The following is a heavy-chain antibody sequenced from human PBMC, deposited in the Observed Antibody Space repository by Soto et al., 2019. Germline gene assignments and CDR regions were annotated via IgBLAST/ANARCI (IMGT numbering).Heavy chain of an antibody. V-gene: IGHV3-30*18. Sequence: VGSLRLSCASSGFTFSSYGMHCVRQSPGKGLEWVAVISYDGSNKYYADSVKGRFTISRDNSKNTLYLQMNSLRAEDTAVYYCAKDERGSCYYCNWFEPWGQGTLVSVSS. J-gene: IGHJ5*02. D-gene: IGHD2-15*01. CDR1: GFTFSSYG. CDR2: ISYDGSNK. CDR3: AKDERGSCYYCNWFEP.